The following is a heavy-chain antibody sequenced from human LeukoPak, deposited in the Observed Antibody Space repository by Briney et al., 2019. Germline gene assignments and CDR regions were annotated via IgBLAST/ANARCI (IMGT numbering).Heavy chain of an antibody. J-gene: IGHJ4*02. CDR3: ARDPLDGSGSPDY. D-gene: IGHD1-26*01. Sequence: GGSLTLSCVASGFTFSSNYMSWVRQAPGKGLEWVAVISYDGSNKYYADSVKGRFTISRDNSKNTLYLQMNSLRAEDTAVYYCARDPLDGSGSPDYWGQGTLVTVSS. V-gene: IGHV3-30*04. CDR1: GFTFSSNY. CDR2: ISYDGSNK.